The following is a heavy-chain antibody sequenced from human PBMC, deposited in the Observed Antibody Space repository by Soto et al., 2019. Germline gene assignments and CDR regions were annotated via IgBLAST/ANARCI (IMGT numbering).Heavy chain of an antibody. CDR2: ISGSGGST. Sequence: EVQLLESGGGLVQPGGSLRLSCAASGFTFSSYAMSWVRQAPGKGLEWVSAISGSGGSTYYADSVKGRFTISRDKSKNTLYRQMNSLRAEDTAVYYCAKDRFYGGNSFFDYWGQGTLVTVSS. D-gene: IGHD4-17*01. CDR3: AKDRFYGGNSFFDY. CDR1: GFTFSSYA. V-gene: IGHV3-23*01. J-gene: IGHJ4*02.